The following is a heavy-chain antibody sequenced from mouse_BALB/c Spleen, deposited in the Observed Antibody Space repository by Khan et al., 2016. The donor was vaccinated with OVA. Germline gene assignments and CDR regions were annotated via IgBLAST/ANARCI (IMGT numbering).Heavy chain of an antibody. CDR3: VRDGAYYGNDGWFAY. CDR1: GYTFTRYT. Sequence: QVQLQQSGAELARPGASVKMSCKASGYTFTRYTIHWIKMRPGQGLEWIGYINPSNGYTNYNQKFKDKATLTADKSSITAYMQLSSLTSDDSAVYYCVRDGAYYGNDGWFAYWGQGTLVTVSA. CDR2: INPSNGYT. V-gene: IGHV1-4*01. D-gene: IGHD2-14*01. J-gene: IGHJ3*01.